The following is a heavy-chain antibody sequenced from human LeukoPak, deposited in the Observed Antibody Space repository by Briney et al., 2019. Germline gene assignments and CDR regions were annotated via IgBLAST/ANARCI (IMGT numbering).Heavy chain of an antibody. CDR1: GYTFTGYY. CDR3: ATLVSGINY. CDR2: INPKTGGS. Sequence: ASVKVSCKASGYTFTGYYMHWVRQAPGQGLEWLGRINPKTGGSNYAQNFQGRVTMTSDTSTTTAYMELSSPNSDDTAVYYCATLVSGINYWGQGTLVTVSS. J-gene: IGHJ4*02. D-gene: IGHD1-20*01. V-gene: IGHV1-2*06.